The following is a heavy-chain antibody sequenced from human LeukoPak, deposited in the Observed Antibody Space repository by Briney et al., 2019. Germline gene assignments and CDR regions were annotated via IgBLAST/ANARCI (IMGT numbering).Heavy chain of an antibody. D-gene: IGHD2-2*01. CDR1: GFTFSDYY. Sequence: PARSLRLSCAASGFTFSDYYMSWIRQAPGRGRGWDSYTSSSSGYYADSVKGGFTISRDNAKNSLYLQMNSLRDEDTAVYYCARDFYCSRTSCYAPCFDYWGQGTLVTVSS. CDR2: TSSSSG. CDR3: ARDFYCSRTSCYAPCFDY. J-gene: IGHJ4*02. V-gene: IGHV3-11*06.